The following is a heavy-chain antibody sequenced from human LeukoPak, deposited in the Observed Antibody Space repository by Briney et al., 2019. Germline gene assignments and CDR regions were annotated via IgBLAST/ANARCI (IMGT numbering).Heavy chain of an antibody. D-gene: IGHD3-10*01. Sequence: GGSLRLSCAASLSTLSTYWMTWFRQTPGGGLEGVASLKQDGSDKYYVDSVRGRFTISRGNAGNSLYLQMNSLRAEDTAVYYCARETRGTAGSYWGQGTLVTVSS. V-gene: IGHV3-7*05. CDR1: LSTLSTYW. CDR2: LKQDGSDK. CDR3: ARETRGTAGSY. J-gene: IGHJ4*02.